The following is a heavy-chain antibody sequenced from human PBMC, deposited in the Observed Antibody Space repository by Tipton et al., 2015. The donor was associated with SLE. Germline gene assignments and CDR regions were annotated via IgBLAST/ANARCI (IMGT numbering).Heavy chain of an antibody. D-gene: IGHD6-19*01. CDR2: IDHGGST. Sequence: GLVKPSETLSLTCGVYGGSFSGYSWSWIRQTPGKGLEWLGEIDHGGSTNYNPSLKTRFTMSVDTSKRQFSLRLDSVTAADTGIYYCARGKGNSSGWGHYYFYGMDVWGQGTTVTVSS. CDR1: GGSFSGYS. V-gene: IGHV4-34*01. CDR3: ARGKGNSSGWGHYYFYGMDV. J-gene: IGHJ6*02.